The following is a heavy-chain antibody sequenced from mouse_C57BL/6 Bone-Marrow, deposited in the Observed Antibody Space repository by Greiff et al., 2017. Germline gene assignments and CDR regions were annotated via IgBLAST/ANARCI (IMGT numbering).Heavy chain of an antibody. CDR3: ARRGPYYYGSSSWFAY. J-gene: IGHJ3*01. V-gene: IGHV1-26*01. D-gene: IGHD1-1*01. CDR1: GYTFTDYY. Sequence: VQLQQSGPELVKPGASVKISCKASGYTFTDYYMNWVKQSHGKSLEWIGDINPNNGGTSYNQKFKGKATLTVDKSSSTAYMELRSLTSEDSAVYYCARRGPYYYGSSSWFAYWGQGTLVTVSA. CDR2: INPNNGGT.